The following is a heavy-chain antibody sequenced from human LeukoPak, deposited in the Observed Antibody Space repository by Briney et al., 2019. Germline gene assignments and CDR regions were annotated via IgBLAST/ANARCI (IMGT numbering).Heavy chain of an antibody. V-gene: IGHV4-31*03. CDR2: IYYSGST. Sequence: PSQTLSLTCTVSGGSISSGGYYWSWIRQHPGKGLEWIGYIYYSGSTYYNPSLKSRVTISVDTSKNQFSLKLSSVTAADTAVYYCATDLLAGGLKTFDPWGQGTLVTVSS. J-gene: IGHJ5*02. CDR1: GGSISSGGYY. CDR3: ATDLLAGGLKTFDP.